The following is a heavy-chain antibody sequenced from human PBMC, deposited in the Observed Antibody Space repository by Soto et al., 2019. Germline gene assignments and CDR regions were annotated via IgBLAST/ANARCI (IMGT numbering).Heavy chain of an antibody. J-gene: IGHJ6*04. CDR2: ISWDGGST. D-gene: IGHD1-1*01. V-gene: IGHV3-43D*04. Sequence: PGGSLRLSCAASGFTFDDYAMHWVRQAPGKGLEWVSLISWDGGSTYYADSVKGRFTISRDNSKNSLYLQMNSLRAEDTALYYCAKGIHRFNTLERSSYYGMDVWGKGTTVTVSS. CDR3: AKGIHRFNTLERSSYYGMDV. CDR1: GFTFDDYA.